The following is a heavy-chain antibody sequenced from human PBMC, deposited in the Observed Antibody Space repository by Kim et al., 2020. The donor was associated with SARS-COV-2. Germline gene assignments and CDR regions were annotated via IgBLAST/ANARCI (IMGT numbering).Heavy chain of an antibody. J-gene: IGHJ6*02. Sequence: GGSLRLSCAASGFTFDDYGMSWVRQAPGKGLEWVSGINWNGGSTGYADSVKGRFTISRDNAKNSLYLQMNSLRAEDTALYHCARDSVNAHYYGMDVWGQGTTVTVSS. CDR2: INWNGGST. CDR3: ARDSVNAHYYGMDV. CDR1: GFTFDDYG. V-gene: IGHV3-20*01.